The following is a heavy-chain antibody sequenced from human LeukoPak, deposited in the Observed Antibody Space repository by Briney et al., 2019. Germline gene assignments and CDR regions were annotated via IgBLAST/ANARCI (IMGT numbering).Heavy chain of an antibody. V-gene: IGHV3-7*01. CDR3: ARDGGLHTNFDY. D-gene: IGHD2-15*01. CDR2: TKPDGSAE. J-gene: IGHJ4*02. CDR1: GFTFRNYW. Sequence: GGSLRLSCAASGFTFRNYWMGWVRQAPGKGLEWVANTKPDGSAEYYADSVRGRFTTSRDNANNFLYLQMNRLRAEDTAVYYCARDGGLHTNFDYWGQGTLLTVSS.